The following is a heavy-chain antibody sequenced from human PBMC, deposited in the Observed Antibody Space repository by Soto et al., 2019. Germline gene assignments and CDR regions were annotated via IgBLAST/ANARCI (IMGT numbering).Heavy chain of an antibody. CDR3: AKLGSDLWYYFDY. V-gene: IGHV3-23*01. D-gene: IGHD3-10*01. CDR1: VFTFSSYA. Sequence: GGPLRLSCAASVFTFSSYAMSWVRQAPGKGLEWVSAISGSGGSTYYADSVKGRFTISRDNSKNTLYLQMNSLRAEDTAVYYCAKLGSDLWYYFDYWGQGTLVTVSS. CDR2: ISGSGGST. J-gene: IGHJ4*02.